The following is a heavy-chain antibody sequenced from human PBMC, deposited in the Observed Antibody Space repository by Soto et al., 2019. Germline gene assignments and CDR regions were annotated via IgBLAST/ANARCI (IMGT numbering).Heavy chain of an antibody. J-gene: IGHJ6*02. CDR2: ISYDGSNK. CDR1: GFTSSSYG. D-gene: IGHD6-19*01. V-gene: IGHV3-30*03. CDR3: AIPGSGWSRFGDGMDV. Sequence: QVQLVESGGGVVQPGRSLRLSCAASGFTSSSYGMHWVRQAPGKGLEWVAVISYDGSNKYYADSVKGRFTISRDNSKSTLYLPMNSLRAEDTAVYYCAIPGSGWSRFGDGMDVWGQGATVTVSS.